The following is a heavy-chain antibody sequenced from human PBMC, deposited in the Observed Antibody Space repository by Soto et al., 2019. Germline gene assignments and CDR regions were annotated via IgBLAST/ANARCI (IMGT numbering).Heavy chain of an antibody. J-gene: IGHJ4*02. CDR3: ARGSGYYYWDDY. CDR2: INAGNGNT. D-gene: IGHD3-22*01. Sequence: QVQLVQSGAEEKKPGASVKVSCKASGYTFTSYAMHWVRQAPGQRLEWMGWINAGNGNTKYSQKFQGRVTITRDTSDSTAYMELSSLRSADTAVYYCARGSGYYYWDDYWGQGTLVTVSS. CDR1: GYTFTSYA. V-gene: IGHV1-3*05.